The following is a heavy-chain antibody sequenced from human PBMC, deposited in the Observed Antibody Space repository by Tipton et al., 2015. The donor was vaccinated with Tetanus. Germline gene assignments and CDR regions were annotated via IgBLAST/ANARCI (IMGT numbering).Heavy chain of an antibody. V-gene: IGHV6-1*01. J-gene: IGHJ4*02. CDR1: GDNVSNKSTT. CDR3: ARGVADKGDVDY. Sequence: GLVKPSQTLSLTCAISGDNVSNKSTTWNWIRQSPSRGLEWLGRTYYRSRWYNDFAVSVKSRITINPDTSKNQFSLQLNSVTPEDTAVYFCARGVADKGDVDYWGQGTLVTVSS. D-gene: IGHD6-19*01. CDR2: TYYRSRWYN.